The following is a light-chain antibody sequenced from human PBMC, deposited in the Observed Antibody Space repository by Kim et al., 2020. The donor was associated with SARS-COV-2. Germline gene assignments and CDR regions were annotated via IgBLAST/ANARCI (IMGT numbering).Light chain of an antibody. J-gene: IGLJ3*02. CDR1: SGHNSYA. CDR2: LNSDGSH. V-gene: IGLV4-69*01. Sequence: SVKLTCTLSSGHNSYAIAWHQQQPEKGPRYLMKLNSDGSHTKGDGIPDRFSGSSSGAERYLTISSLQSEDEADYYCQTWGTGILVFGGGTKVTVL. CDR3: QTWGTGILV.